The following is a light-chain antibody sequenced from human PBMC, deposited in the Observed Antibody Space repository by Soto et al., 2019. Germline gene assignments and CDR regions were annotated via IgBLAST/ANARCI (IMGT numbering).Light chain of an antibody. CDR3: QSYDCSLSGYV. CDR2: GNS. Sequence: QSVLTQPPSVSGAPGQRLTISGTGSSANIGVGYHVYWYQQLPGTAPKLIIYGNSKRPSGVPDRFSGYKSGTSASLAITGLRAEDEADYYCQSYDCSLSGYVFGTGTKVTLL. V-gene: IGLV1-40*01. CDR1: SANIGVGYH. J-gene: IGLJ1*01.